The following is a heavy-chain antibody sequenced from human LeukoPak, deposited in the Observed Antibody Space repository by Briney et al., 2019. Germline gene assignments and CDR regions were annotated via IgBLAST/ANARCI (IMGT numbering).Heavy chain of an antibody. J-gene: IGHJ4*02. CDR2: MYHSGST. CDR1: GYSISSGHY. CDR3: ARLRWLQSIDY. V-gene: IGHV4-38-2*01. Sequence: PSETLSLTCAVSGYSISSGHYWGWIRQPPGKGLEWIGSMYHSGSTYYNPSLKSRVTISVDTSKNQFSLKLSSVTAADTDVYYCARLRWLQSIDYWGQGTLVTVSS. D-gene: IGHD5-24*01.